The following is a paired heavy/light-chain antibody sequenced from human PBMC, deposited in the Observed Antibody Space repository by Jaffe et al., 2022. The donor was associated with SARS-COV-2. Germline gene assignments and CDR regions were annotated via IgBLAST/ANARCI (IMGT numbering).Light chain of an antibody. CDR2: YYSDSDK. V-gene: IGLV5-37*01. Sequence: QPVLTQPPSSSASPGESARLTCTLPSDINVGSYNIYWYQQKPGSPPRYLLYYYSDSDKGQGSGVPSRFSGSKDASANTGILLISGLQSEDEADYYCMIWPSNALGVFGGGTKLTVL. CDR3: MIWPSNALGV. J-gene: IGLJ3*02. CDR1: SDINVGSYN.
Heavy chain of an antibody. D-gene: IGHD2-2*01. CDR2: MNPNSGNT. J-gene: IGHJ6*03. CDR3: ARAIRLRGYCSSTSCPHYYYYYMDV. Sequence: QVQLVQSGAEVKKPGASVKVSCKASGYTFTSYDINWVRQATGQGLEWMGWMNPNSGNTGYAQKFQGRVTMTRNTSISTAYMELSSLRSEDTAVYYCARAIRLRGYCSSTSCPHYYYYYMDVWGKGTTVTVSS. CDR1: GYTFTSYD. V-gene: IGHV1-8*01.